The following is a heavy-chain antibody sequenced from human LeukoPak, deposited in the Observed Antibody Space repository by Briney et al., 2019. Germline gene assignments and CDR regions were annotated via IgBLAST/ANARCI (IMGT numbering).Heavy chain of an antibody. D-gene: IGHD1-1*01. Sequence: SETLSLTCTVSGGSISSSSCYWGWIRQPPGRGLEWIGSIYYSGSTYYNPSLKSRVTISVDTSKSQFSLKLSSVTAADTAVYYCARRGLENWFDHWGQGTLVTVSS. CDR1: GGSISSSSCY. CDR2: IYYSGST. CDR3: ARRGLENWFDH. V-gene: IGHV4-39*01. J-gene: IGHJ5*02.